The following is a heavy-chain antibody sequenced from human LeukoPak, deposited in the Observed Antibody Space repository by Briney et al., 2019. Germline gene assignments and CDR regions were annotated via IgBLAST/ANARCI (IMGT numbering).Heavy chain of an antibody. V-gene: IGHV1-3*03. CDR1: GYAFTSYA. CDR2: INAGNGNT. Sequence: ASVKVSCKASGYAFTSYAMHWVRQAPGQRLEWMGWINAGNGNTKYSQEFQGRVTITRDTSASTAYMELSSLRSEDMAVYYCARGNPTNTYYYGSGSYVYFDYWGQGTLVTVSS. D-gene: IGHD3-10*01. CDR3: ARGNPTNTYYYGSGSYVYFDY. J-gene: IGHJ4*02.